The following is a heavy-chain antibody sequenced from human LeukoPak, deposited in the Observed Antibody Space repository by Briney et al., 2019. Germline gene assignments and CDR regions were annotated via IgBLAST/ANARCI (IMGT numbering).Heavy chain of an antibody. CDR2: ISGSGGST. V-gene: IGHV3-23*01. D-gene: IGHD3-16*02. Sequence: GGSLRLSCAASGFTFSSDAMSWVRQAPGKGLEWVSAISGSGGSTYYADSVKGRFTISRDNSKNTLYLQMNSLRAEDTAVYYCAKDKVRLITFGGVIVDYWGQGTLVTVSS. J-gene: IGHJ4*02. CDR3: AKDKVRLITFGGVIVDY. CDR1: GFTFSSDA.